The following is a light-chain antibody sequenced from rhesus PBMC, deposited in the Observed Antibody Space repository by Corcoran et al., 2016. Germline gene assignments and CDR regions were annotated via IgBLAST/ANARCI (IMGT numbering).Light chain of an antibody. CDR2: RAS. V-gene: IGKV1-69*01. J-gene: IGKJ2*01. CDR3: QHHDNSPPS. CDR1: QGISNW. Sequence: DIQMTQSPSSLSASVGDRVTITCRASQGISNWLAWYQQKPGRASNLLIYRASNLQTRVPSRFSGSGTGTDFTLTLNSLQPEDIATYYYQHHDNSPPSFGPGTKVEIK.